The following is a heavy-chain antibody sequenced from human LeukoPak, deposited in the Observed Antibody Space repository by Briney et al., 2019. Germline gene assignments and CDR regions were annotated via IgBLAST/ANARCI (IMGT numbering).Heavy chain of an antibody. Sequence: GGSLRLSCAASGFTFSSYSMNWVRQAPGKGLEWVSSISSSSSYIYYADSVKGRFTISRDNAKNSLYLQMNSLRAKDTAVYYCASQYGDRTDYWGQGTLVTVSS. CDR1: GFTFSSYS. CDR3: ASQYGDRTDY. J-gene: IGHJ4*02. CDR2: ISSSSSYI. V-gene: IGHV3-21*01. D-gene: IGHD4-17*01.